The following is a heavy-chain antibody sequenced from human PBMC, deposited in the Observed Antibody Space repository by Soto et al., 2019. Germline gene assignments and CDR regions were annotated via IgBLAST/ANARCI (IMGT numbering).Heavy chain of an antibody. CDR2: IIPIVDTA. CDR1: GGTFSSYA. J-gene: IGHJ4*02. CDR3: VRVDYGGKVWDQHLDY. D-gene: IGHD4-17*01. Sequence: SVKVSCKTSGGTFSSYAISWVRQAPGQGLEWMGGIIPIVDTATYAQKFQGRVTITADESTSTAYMELSRLRSDDTAVYYCVRVDYGGKVWDQHLDYWGQGTLVTVSS. V-gene: IGHV1-69*13.